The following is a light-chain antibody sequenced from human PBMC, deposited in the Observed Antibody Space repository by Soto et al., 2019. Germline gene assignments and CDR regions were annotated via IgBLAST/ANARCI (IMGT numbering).Light chain of an antibody. Sequence: QSALTQPASVSGSPGQSITISCTGTSSDVGGYNLVSWYQQHPGKVPKLMMYQVSNRPSGVPDRFSGSKSGNTASLTVSGLQAEDEADYYCSSYAGSSNVFGTGTKLTVL. V-gene: IGLV2-8*01. CDR2: QVS. CDR3: SSYAGSSNV. CDR1: SSDVGGYNL. J-gene: IGLJ1*01.